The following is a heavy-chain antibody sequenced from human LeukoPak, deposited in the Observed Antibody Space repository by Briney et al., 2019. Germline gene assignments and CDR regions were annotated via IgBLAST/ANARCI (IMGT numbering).Heavy chain of an antibody. D-gene: IGHD3-10*01. J-gene: IGHJ3*02. V-gene: IGHV1-24*01. CDR3: ATGWLGSYTGDI. CDR1: GYTLTELP. CDR2: FDPEGGET. Sequence: GASVKVSCKVSGYTLTELPMHWARQAPGKGLEWMGGFDPEGGETIYAQKFQGRVTMTEDTSTDTAYMELSSLRSEDTAVYYCATGWLGSYTGDIWGQGTMVTVSS.